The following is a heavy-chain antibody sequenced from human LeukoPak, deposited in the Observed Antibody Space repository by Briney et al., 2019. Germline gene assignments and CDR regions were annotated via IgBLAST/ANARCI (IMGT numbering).Heavy chain of an antibody. CDR3: ARGGEGYPLPHYFDY. V-gene: IGHV4-59*01. CDR1: GGSISSYY. CDR2: IYYSGST. J-gene: IGHJ4*02. D-gene: IGHD5-18*01. Sequence: SETLSLTCTVSGGSISSYYWSWIRQSPGKGLEWIGYIYYSGSTNYNPSLKSRVTISVDTSKNQFSLKLTSVTAADTAVYYCARGGEGYPLPHYFDYWGQGTLVTVSS.